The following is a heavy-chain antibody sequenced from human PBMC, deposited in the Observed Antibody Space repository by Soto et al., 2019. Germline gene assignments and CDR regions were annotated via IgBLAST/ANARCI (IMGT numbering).Heavy chain of an antibody. D-gene: IGHD3-22*01. CDR3: ARDRRNYYDSSGYYYDYYGMDV. V-gene: IGHV3-74*01. CDR2: INSDGSST. Sequence: GGSLRLSCAASGFTFSSYWMHWVRQAPGKGLVWVLRINSDGSSTSYADSVKGRFTISRDNAKNTLYLQMNILRAEDTAVYYCARDRRNYYDSSGYYYDYYGMDVWGQGTTVTVS. CDR1: GFTFSSYW. J-gene: IGHJ6*02.